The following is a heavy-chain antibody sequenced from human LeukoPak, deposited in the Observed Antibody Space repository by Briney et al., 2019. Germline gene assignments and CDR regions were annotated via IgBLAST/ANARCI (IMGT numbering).Heavy chain of an antibody. CDR3: ARGLLGYCSGGSSYSDYYYGMDV. J-gene: IGHJ6*02. CDR1: GGTFSSYA. V-gene: IGHV1-69*13. CDR2: IIPIFGTA. D-gene: IGHD2-15*01. Sequence: SVKVSCKASGGTFSSYAISWVRQAPGQGLEWMGGIIPIFGTANYAQKFQGRVTITADESTSTAYMELSSLRSEDTAVYYCARGLLGYCSGGSSYSDYYYGMDVWGQGTMVTVSS.